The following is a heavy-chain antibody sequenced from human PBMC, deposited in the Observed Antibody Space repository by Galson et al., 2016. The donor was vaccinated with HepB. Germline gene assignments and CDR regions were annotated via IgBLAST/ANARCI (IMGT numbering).Heavy chain of an antibody. Sequence: SVKVSCKASGHTFTNYVMNWVRQAPGQRLEWMGWINPDNGHARYSQKFQGRVTFTGDASASTAYMELSSLRSDDTAVYFCAREEGVGVVGDDPIDIWGQGTMVTVSS. D-gene: IGHD3-22*01. V-gene: IGHV1-3*01. CDR1: GHTFTNYV. CDR3: AREEGVGVVGDDPIDI. J-gene: IGHJ3*02. CDR2: INPDNGHA.